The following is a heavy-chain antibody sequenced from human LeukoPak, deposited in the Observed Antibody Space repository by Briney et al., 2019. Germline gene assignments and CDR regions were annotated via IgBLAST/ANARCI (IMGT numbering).Heavy chain of an antibody. J-gene: IGHJ6*03. Sequence: PSETLSLTCAVSGGSISSSNWWSWARQPPGKGLEWIGEIYHSGSTNYNPSLKSRVTISVDKSKNQFSLKLSSVTAADTAVYYCARAKVSNQNYYYYYYMDVWGKGTTVTVSS. V-gene: IGHV4-4*02. D-gene: IGHD1-14*01. CDR1: GGSISSSNW. CDR3: ARAKVSNQNYYYYYYMDV. CDR2: IYHSGST.